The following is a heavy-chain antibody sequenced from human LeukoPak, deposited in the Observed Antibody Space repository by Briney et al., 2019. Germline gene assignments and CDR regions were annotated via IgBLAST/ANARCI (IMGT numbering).Heavy chain of an antibody. D-gene: IGHD3-10*01. CDR3: ARLTRITMVRGLNWFGP. J-gene: IGHJ5*02. V-gene: IGHV4-38-2*02. CDR2: INHSGST. Sequence: PSETLSLTCTVSGYSISSGYYWSWIRQPPGKGLEWIGEINHSGSTNYNPSLKSRVTISVDTSKNQFSLKLSSVTAADTAVYYCARLTRITMVRGLNWFGPWGQGTLVTVSS. CDR1: GYSISSGYY.